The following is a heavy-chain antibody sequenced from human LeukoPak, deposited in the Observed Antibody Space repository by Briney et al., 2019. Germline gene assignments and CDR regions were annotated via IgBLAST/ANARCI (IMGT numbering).Heavy chain of an antibody. D-gene: IGHD1-26*01. CDR1: GVSISSYY. CDR2: IYYSGST. J-gene: IGHJ4*02. CDR3: ARDVRGKVGATDVYYFDY. Sequence: SETLSLTCTVSGVSISSYYWSWIRQPPGKGLEWIGYIYYSGSTNYNPSLKSRVTISVDTSKNQFSLKLSSVTAADTAVYYCARDVRGKVGATDVYYFDYWGQGTLVTVSS. V-gene: IGHV4-59*01.